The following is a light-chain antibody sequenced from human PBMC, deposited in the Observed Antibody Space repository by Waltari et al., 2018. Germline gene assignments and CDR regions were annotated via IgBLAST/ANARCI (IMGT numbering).Light chain of an antibody. CDR1: ESLLYSPDNNSY. CDR2: RAS. Sequence: DTVMTQSPDSLAVSLGERATINCKSSESLLYSPDNNSYLAWYQQKTGQPPQLLLSRASTRESGVPDRFSGSGSGTYFTLTISSLQAADVAVYFCQQYYSTPYTFGRGTRLEI. CDR3: QQYYSTPYT. V-gene: IGKV4-1*01. J-gene: IGKJ2*01.